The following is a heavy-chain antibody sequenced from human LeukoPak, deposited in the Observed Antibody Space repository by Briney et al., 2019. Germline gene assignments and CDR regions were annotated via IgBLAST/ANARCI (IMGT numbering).Heavy chain of an antibody. Sequence: KPSETLSLTCTVSGGSISSYYWGWIRQPPGKGLEWIGSVYYSGSTYYNPSLKSRVTISVDSSKNQFSLKLSSVTAADTAVYYCAGTGIAVAGIFDYWGQGTLVTVSS. CDR3: AGTGIAVAGIFDY. CDR2: VYYSGST. V-gene: IGHV4-39*01. CDR1: GGSISSYY. D-gene: IGHD6-19*01. J-gene: IGHJ4*02.